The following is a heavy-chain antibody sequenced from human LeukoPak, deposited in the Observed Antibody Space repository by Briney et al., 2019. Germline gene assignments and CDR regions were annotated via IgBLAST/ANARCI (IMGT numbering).Heavy chain of an antibody. Sequence: KPSETLSLTCTVSGGSISSYYWSWIRQPPGKGLEWIGEISRHGSTNYNPSLKSRVTISIDTSKNQFSLNLRSVTAADTALYYCARIPGAGYSNGWYRFDPWGQGTLVTVSS. CDR1: GGSISSYY. CDR3: ARIPGAGYSNGWYRFDP. V-gene: IGHV4-34*01. CDR2: ISRHGST. D-gene: IGHD6-19*01. J-gene: IGHJ5*02.